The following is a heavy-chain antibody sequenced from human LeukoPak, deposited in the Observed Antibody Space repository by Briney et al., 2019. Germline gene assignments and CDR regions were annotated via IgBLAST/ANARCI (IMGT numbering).Heavy chain of an antibody. CDR2: IYHSGST. V-gene: IGHV4-30-2*01. J-gene: IGHJ6*02. Sequence: SEALSLICAVSGGSISSGGYSWSWIRQPPGKGLEWIGYIYHSGSTYYNPSLKSRVTISVDTSKNQFSLKLSSVTAADTAVYYCARERSDYDFWSGYIRYGMDVWGQGTTVTVSS. CDR3: ARERSDYDFWSGYIRYGMDV. CDR1: GGSISSGGYS. D-gene: IGHD3-3*01.